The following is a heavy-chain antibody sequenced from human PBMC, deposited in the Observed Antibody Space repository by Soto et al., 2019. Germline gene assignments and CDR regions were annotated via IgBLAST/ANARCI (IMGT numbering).Heavy chain of an antibody. J-gene: IGHJ6*04. CDR2: IYYSGNT. V-gene: IGHV4-31*03. CDR1: GDSINNDGYY. Sequence: SDTLSLTCTVSGDSINNDGYYWSWIRQHPGKGLEWIGYIYYSGNTYYNPSLKSRITISLDTSKNQFSLRLRSVTAADTAVYYCARDLGTVLDSWTGSGDYYGLAVGGKGTTVTVYS. CDR3: ARDLGTVLDSWTGSGDYYGLAV. D-gene: IGHD3-9*01.